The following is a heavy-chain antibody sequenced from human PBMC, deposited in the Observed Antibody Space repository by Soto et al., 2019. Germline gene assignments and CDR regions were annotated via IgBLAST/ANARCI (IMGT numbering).Heavy chain of an antibody. CDR1: GFTFSSYE. V-gene: IGHV3-48*03. J-gene: IGHJ4*02. CDR3: TREGKIQLWLLFDY. D-gene: IGHD5-18*01. CDR2: ISSSGSTI. Sequence: AGGSLRLSCAASGFTFSSYEMNWVRQAPGKGLEWVSYISSSGSTIYYADSVKGRFTISRDNAKNSLYLQMNSLRAEDTAVYYCTREGKIQLWLLFDYWGQGTLVTVSS.